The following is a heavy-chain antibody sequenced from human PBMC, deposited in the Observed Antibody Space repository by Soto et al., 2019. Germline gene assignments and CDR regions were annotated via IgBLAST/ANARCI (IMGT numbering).Heavy chain of an antibody. CDR3: ARDCSGGSCYLPFYYYYYGMDA. CDR2: ISAYNGNT. D-gene: IGHD2-15*01. CDR1: GYTFTSYG. J-gene: IGHJ6*02. Sequence: ASVKVSCKASGYTFTSYGISWVRQAPGQGLEWMGWISAYNGNTNYAQKLQGRVTMTTDTSTSTAYMELRSLRSDDTAVYYCARDCSGGSCYLPFYYYYYGMDAWGQGTTVTVSS. V-gene: IGHV1-18*01.